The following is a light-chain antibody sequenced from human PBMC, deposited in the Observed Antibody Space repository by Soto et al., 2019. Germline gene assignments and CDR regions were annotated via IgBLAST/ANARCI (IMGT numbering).Light chain of an antibody. V-gene: IGKV4-1*01. Sequence: DIVMTQSPDLLAVSLGERATINCKSSQSVLYSSNNKNYLAWYQQKPGQPPKLLIYWASTRESGVPDRFSGSGSGTDFTLTISSLQAEDVAVYYCQQYYGALPYTFGQGTKLEIK. J-gene: IGKJ2*01. CDR2: WAS. CDR1: QSVLYSSNNKNY. CDR3: QQYYGALPYT.